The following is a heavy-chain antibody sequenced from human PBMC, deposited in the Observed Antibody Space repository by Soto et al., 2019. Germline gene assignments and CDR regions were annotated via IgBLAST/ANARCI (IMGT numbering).Heavy chain of an antibody. CDR1: GDSISSGGYY. CDR3: ARDMSRYDSWSGYVSTTNWFDP. Sequence: SEILSLTCIVSGDSISSGGYYWSWIRQHPVKGLEWIGYIFYSGSAFYNPSLKGRVTISVETSENRFSLRLNSVTAADTAVYYCARDMSRYDSWSGYVSTTNWFDPWGQGALVTVSS. D-gene: IGHD3-3*01. V-gene: IGHV4-31*03. J-gene: IGHJ5*02. CDR2: IFYSGSA.